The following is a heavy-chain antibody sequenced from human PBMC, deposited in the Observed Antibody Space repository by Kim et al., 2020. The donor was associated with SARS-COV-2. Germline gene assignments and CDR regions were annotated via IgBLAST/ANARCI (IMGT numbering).Heavy chain of an antibody. Sequence: SVKVSCKASGGTFHNNAVIWVRQAPGPGLEWMGGIIPMFGKTSYAQRFQGRAKITADESTSTAYMELSSLRSGDTAIYYCTTSTCSTTRCYSLSPHDYFSGMDVWGQGTPVTVSS. CDR1: GGTFHNNA. CDR2: IIPMFGKT. CDR3: TTSTCSTTRCYSLSPHDYFSGMDV. D-gene: IGHD2-2*01. J-gene: IGHJ6*02. V-gene: IGHV1-69*13.